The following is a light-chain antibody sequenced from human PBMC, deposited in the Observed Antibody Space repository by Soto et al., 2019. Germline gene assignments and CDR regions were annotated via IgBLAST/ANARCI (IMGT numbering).Light chain of an antibody. CDR2: EVS. CDR1: SSDVGGYNY. CDR3: SSYTSSSTSPYV. Sequence: QSALTQPASVSGSPGRSITISCTGTSSDVGGYNYVSWYQQHPGKAPKLMIYEVSNRPSGVSNRFFGSKSGNTASLTISGLQAEDEADYYCSSYTSSSTSPYVFGTGTKLTVL. V-gene: IGLV2-14*01. J-gene: IGLJ1*01.